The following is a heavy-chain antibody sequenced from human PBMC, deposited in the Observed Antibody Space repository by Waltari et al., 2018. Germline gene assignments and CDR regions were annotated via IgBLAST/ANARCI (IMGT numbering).Heavy chain of an antibody. J-gene: IGHJ4*02. CDR3: ARDLGSDYGNRDY. V-gene: IGHV1-2*06. Sequence: QVQLVQSGAQVMNPGASVKVSCRAADSSISGYYLQGVRRAPGQGLEWMGRSNPNSGDTNYAQKFQGRVTLTRDTSINTAYMELSSLKSDDTAVYYCARDLGSDYGNRDYWGQGTLVTVPS. CDR1: DSSISGYY. CDR2: SNPNSGDT. D-gene: IGHD4-17*01.